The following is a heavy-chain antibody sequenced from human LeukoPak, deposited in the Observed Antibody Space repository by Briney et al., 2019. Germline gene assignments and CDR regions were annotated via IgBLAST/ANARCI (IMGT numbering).Heavy chain of an antibody. CDR2: IDPSDSYT. J-gene: IGHJ4*02. CDR1: GYSFTSYW. CDR3: ARSLYYYGSGSSAFDY. V-gene: IGHV5-10-1*01. D-gene: IGHD3-10*01. Sequence: GESLKISCKGSGYSFTSYWISWVRQMPGRGLEWMGRIDPSDSYTNYSPSFQGHVTISADKSISTAYLQWSSLKASDTAMYYCARSLYYYGSGSSAFDYWGQGTLVTVSS.